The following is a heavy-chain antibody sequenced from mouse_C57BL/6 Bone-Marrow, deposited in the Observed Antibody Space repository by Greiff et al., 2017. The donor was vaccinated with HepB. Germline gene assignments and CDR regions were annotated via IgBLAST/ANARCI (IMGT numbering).Heavy chain of an antibody. CDR2: IYPRSGNT. J-gene: IGHJ3*01. D-gene: IGHD2-1*01. CDR1: GYTFTSYG. CDR3: ASGNWFAY. V-gene: IGHV1-81*01. Sequence: QVQLKESGAELARPGASVKLSCKASGYTFTSYGISWVKQRTGQGLEWIGEIYPRSGNTYYNEKFKGKATLTADKSSSTAYMELRSLTSEDSAVYFCASGNWFAYWGQGTLVTVSA.